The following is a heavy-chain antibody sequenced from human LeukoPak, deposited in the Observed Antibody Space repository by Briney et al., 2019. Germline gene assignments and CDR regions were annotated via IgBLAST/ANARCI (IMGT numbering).Heavy chain of an antibody. D-gene: IGHD3-22*01. CDR1: GFTFNNYA. V-gene: IGHV3-23*01. CDR2: ISGSGGST. CDR3: VKEHYYDSSGYSDY. Sequence: GGSLRHSCAASGFTFNNYAMSWVRQAPGKGLEWVSAISGSGGSTYYADSVKGRFTISRDNSKNTLYLQMNSLRAEDTAVYYCVKEHYYDSSGYSDYWGQGTLVTVSS. J-gene: IGHJ4*02.